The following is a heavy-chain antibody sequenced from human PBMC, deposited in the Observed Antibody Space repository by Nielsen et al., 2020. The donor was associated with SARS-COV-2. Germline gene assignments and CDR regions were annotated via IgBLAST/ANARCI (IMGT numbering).Heavy chain of an antibody. D-gene: IGHD3-22*01. CDR2: ISSSSTI. V-gene: IGHV3-69-1*01. CDR1: GFTFSDYY. J-gene: IGHJ4*02. CDR3: AREEYYYDSSGYSPPS. Sequence: GSLRLSCAASGFTFSDYYMSWIRQAPGKGLEWVSYISSSSTIYYADSVKGRFTISRDNAKNSLYLQMNSLRDEDTAVYYCAREEYYYDSSGYSPPSWGQGTLVTVSS.